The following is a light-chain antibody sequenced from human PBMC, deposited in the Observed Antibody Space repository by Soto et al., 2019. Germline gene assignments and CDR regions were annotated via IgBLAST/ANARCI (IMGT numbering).Light chain of an antibody. J-gene: IGLJ2*01. Sequence: QSALTQPASVSGSPGQSITISCTGTSGDIGSYNRVSWYQQHPGKAPKLIIYEVTYRPSGVSSRFSGSKSGNTASLTISGLQAEDEADYYCGSYTTDSTVFGGGTQLTVL. CDR2: EVT. CDR3: GSYTTDSTV. V-gene: IGLV2-14*01. CDR1: SGDIGSYNR.